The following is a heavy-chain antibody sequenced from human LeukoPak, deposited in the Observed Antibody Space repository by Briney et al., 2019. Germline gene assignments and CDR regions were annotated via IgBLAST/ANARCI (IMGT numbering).Heavy chain of an antibody. CDR3: ARSRGLAGAATVIDY. Sequence: SETLSLTCTVSGGPISNYYWTWIRQSPGQGLEWIGYVYNSGITDYNPSLKSQLTISVDTSKNQFSLKLSSMTAADTAVYYCARSRGLAGAATVIDYWGQGTLVPVSS. D-gene: IGHD6-25*01. J-gene: IGHJ4*02. CDR1: GGPISNYY. V-gene: IGHV4-59*08. CDR2: VYNSGIT.